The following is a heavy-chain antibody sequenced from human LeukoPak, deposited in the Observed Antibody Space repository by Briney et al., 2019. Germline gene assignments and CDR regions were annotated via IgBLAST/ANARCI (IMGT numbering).Heavy chain of an antibody. Sequence: GASVKVSCKASGYTFTSYDINWVRQATGQGLEWMGWMNPNSGNTGYAQKFQGRVTMTRNTSISTAYMELSSLRSEDTAVYYCARGGYCSSTSCPSLYYCYGMDVWGQGTTVTVSS. CDR2: MNPNSGNT. CDR1: GYTFTSYD. J-gene: IGHJ6*02. V-gene: IGHV1-8*01. CDR3: ARGGYCSSTSCPSLYYCYGMDV. D-gene: IGHD2-2*01.